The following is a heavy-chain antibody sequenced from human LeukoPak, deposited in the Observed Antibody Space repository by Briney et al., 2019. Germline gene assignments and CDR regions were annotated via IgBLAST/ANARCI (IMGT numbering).Heavy chain of an antibody. D-gene: IGHD2-2*01. Sequence: SETLSLTCTVSSVSISDSNYYWGWIRQPPRKGLEWIGSIYYSGSTYYNPSLKSRVTISVDTSKNQFSLDLSSVTAADTAMYYCVGPIVPAAFGFWAQGTLVTVSS. V-gene: IGHV4-39*01. CDR3: VGPIVPAAFGF. J-gene: IGHJ4*02. CDR2: IYYSGST. CDR1: SVSISDSNYY.